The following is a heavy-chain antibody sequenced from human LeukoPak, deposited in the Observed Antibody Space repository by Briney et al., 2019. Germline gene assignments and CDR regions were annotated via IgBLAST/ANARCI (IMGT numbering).Heavy chain of an antibody. CDR3: TRDRYDYVWGSPPLGHDAFDI. V-gene: IGHV4-4*07. CDR1: GGSISSYY. Sequence: SETLSLTCTVSGGSISSYYWSWIRQPAGKGLEWIGRIYTSGSTNYNPSLKGRVTMSVDTSKNQFSLKLSSVTAADTAVYYCTRDRYDYVWGSPPLGHDAFDIWGQGTMVTVSS. D-gene: IGHD3-16*01. J-gene: IGHJ3*02. CDR2: IYTSGST.